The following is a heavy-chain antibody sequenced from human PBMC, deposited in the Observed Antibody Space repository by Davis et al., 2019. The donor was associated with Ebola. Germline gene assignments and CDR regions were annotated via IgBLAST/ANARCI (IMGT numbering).Heavy chain of an antibody. CDR3: ASDYYGSGSYRSWFDP. V-gene: IGHV3-21*01. CDR1: GFTFSSYS. J-gene: IGHJ5*02. CDR2: ISSSSSYI. Sequence: PGGSLRLSCAASGFTFSSYSMNWVRQAPGKGLEWVSSISSSSSYIYYADSVKGRFTISRDNAKNSLYLQMNSLRAEDTAVYYCASDYYGSGSYRSWFDPWGQGTLVTVSS. D-gene: IGHD3-10*01.